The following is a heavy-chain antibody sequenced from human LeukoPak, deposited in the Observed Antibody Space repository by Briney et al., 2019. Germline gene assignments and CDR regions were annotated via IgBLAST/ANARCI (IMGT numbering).Heavy chain of an antibody. CDR1: GFTVSSSY. CDR3: ASNEGGSTVTGYYYYGMDV. V-gene: IGHV3-53*01. CDR2: IYSGGST. Sequence: GGSLRLSCAASGFTVSSSYMSWVRQAPGKGLEWVSVIYSGGSTYYADSVKGRFTISRDNSKNTLYLQMNSLRAEDTAVYYCASNEGGSTVTGYYYYGMDVWGQGTTVTVSS. J-gene: IGHJ6*02. D-gene: IGHD4-17*01.